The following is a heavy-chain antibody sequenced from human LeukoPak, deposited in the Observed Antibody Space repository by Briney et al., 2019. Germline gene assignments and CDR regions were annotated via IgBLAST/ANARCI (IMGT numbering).Heavy chain of an antibody. J-gene: IGHJ5*02. CDR2: ISSSSSYI. D-gene: IGHD5-18*01. Sequence: GGSLRLSCAASGFTFSSYSMNWVRQAPGKGLEWVSSISSSSSYIYYADSVKGRFTTSRDNAKNSLYLQMNSLRAEDTAVYYCAREHSYGFNWFDPWGQGTLVTVSS. CDR1: GFTFSSYS. V-gene: IGHV3-21*01. CDR3: AREHSYGFNWFDP.